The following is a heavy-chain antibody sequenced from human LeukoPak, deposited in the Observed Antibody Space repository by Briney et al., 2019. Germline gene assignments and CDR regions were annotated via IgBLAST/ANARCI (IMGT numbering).Heavy chain of an antibody. CDR3: AKDLGYYYGSGSFPWNYYYYGMDV. CDR2: ISYDGSNK. Sequence: PGGSLRLSCAASGFTFSSYGMHWVRQAPGKGLEGVAVISYDGSNKYYADSVKGRFTISRDNSKNTLYLQMNSLRAEDTAVYYCAKDLGYYYGSGSFPWNYYYYGMDVWGQGTTVTVSS. V-gene: IGHV3-30*18. J-gene: IGHJ6*02. CDR1: GFTFSSYG. D-gene: IGHD3-10*01.